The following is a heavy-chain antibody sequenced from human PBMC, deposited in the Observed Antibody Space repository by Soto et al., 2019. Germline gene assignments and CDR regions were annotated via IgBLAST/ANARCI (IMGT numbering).Heavy chain of an antibody. CDR1: GGSISSSSYY. CDR3: ARDPSGYSAFDI. V-gene: IGHV4-39*07. D-gene: IGHD3-22*01. CDR2: IYYSGST. Sequence: SETLSLTCTVSGGSISSSSYYWGWIRQPPGKGLEWIGSIYYSGSTYYNPSLKSRVTISVDTSKNQFSLKLSSVTAADTAVYYCARDPSGYSAFDIWGQGTMVTVSS. J-gene: IGHJ3*02.